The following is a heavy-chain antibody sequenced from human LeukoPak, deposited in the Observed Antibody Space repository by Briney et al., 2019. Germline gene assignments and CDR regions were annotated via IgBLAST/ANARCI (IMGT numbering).Heavy chain of an antibody. D-gene: IGHD2-8*02. J-gene: IGHJ4*02. CDR3: ARDSRVLGVVY. CDR1: GFIFSSYS. Sequence: GVPLRLSCGASGFIFSSYSMNWLRESTGKGLEWLSYISGSGSTIYYADSVKGRFTISRDNAQNLLYLEMNSLKAEDTAVYYCARDSRVLGVVYWGQGTLLTVSS. CDR2: ISGSGSTI. V-gene: IGHV3-48*04.